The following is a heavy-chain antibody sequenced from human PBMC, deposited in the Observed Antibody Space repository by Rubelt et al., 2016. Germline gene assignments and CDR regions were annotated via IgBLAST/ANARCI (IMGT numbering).Heavy chain of an antibody. CDR2: ISTSSTYT. Sequence: VHLVESGGGVVQPGRSLRLSCAASGFTFSNYAMHWVRQAPGKGLEWVSYISTSSTYTNYADSVRGLFTISRDNSKNTVFLQMNSLRVDDTAVYYCISYVWGQGTMVTVSS. V-gene: IGHV3-21*05. J-gene: IGHJ3*01. CDR3: ISYV. CDR1: GFTFSNYA.